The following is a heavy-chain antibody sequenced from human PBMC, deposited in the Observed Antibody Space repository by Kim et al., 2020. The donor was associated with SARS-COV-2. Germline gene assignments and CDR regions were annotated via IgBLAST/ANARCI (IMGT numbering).Heavy chain of an antibody. D-gene: IGHD3-10*01. J-gene: IGHJ6*02. CDR2: ISWNSGSI. V-gene: IGHV3-9*01. CDR1: GFTFGDYA. CDR3: AKGRFTLGYYYGMDV. Sequence: GGSLRLSCAASGFTFGDYAMHWVRQAPGKGLEWVSGISWNSGSIGYADSVKGRFTISRDNAKNSLYLQMNSLRAEDTALYYCAKGRFTLGYYYGMDVWGQGTTVTVSS.